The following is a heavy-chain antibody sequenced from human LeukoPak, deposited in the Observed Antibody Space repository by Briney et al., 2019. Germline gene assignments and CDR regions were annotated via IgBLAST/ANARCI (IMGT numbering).Heavy chain of an antibody. CDR3: ARIPGRLRADYYYYYMDV. V-gene: IGHV1-18*01. J-gene: IGHJ6*03. D-gene: IGHD5-12*01. CDR2: ISAYNGNT. CDR1: GYTFTSYG. Sequence: ASVKVSCKASGYTFTSYGISWVRQAPGQGLEWMGWISAYNGNTNYAQKLQGRVTMTTDTSTSTAYMELRSLRSDDTAVYYCARIPGRLRADYYYYYMDVWGKGTTVTVSS.